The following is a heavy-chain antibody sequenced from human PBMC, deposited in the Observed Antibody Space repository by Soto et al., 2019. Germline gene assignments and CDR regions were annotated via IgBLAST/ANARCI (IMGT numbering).Heavy chain of an antibody. Sequence: GGSLRLSCAASGFTFSMYWMHWVRQVPGKGPEWVSRINDDGSSTNYADPVKGRLTISRDNAKNTLYLQMNDLRAEDTAVYSCTRGPRSTSTGTGAFWGQGTLVTVSS. CDR1: GFTFSMYW. J-gene: IGHJ4*02. CDR2: INDDGSST. CDR3: TRGPRSTSTGTGAF. D-gene: IGHD3-10*01. V-gene: IGHV3-74*01.